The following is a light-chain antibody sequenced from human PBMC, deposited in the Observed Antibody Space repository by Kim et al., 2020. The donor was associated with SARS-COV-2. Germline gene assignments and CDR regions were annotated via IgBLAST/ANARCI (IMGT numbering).Light chain of an antibody. Sequence: SLSQGERAPPSGRASQRVSSIAWYQQKPGQAPSLLIYGAFTRATGIPDRFSGSGSGTDFTLTISRLEPEDFAVYFCQQHGSSPITFGQGTRLEIK. CDR3: QQHGSSPIT. J-gene: IGKJ5*01. V-gene: IGKV3-20*01. CDR1: QRVSS. CDR2: GAF.